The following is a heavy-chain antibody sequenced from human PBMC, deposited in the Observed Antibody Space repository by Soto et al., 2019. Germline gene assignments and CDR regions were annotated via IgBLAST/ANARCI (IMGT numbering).Heavy chain of an antibody. Sequence: PGGSLRLSCAASGFTFSSYAMSWVRQAPGKGLEWVSAISGSGGSTYYADSVKGRFTISRDNSKNTLYLQMNSLRAEDTAVYYCAKGWEYGSGSYYRFYYYYGMDVWGQGTTVTVSS. V-gene: IGHV3-23*01. D-gene: IGHD3-10*01. J-gene: IGHJ6*02. CDR1: GFTFSSYA. CDR3: AKGWEYGSGSYYRFYYYYGMDV. CDR2: ISGSGGST.